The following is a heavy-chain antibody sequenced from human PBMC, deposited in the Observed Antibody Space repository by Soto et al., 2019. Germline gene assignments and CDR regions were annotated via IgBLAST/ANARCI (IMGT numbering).Heavy chain of an antibody. J-gene: IGHJ4*02. D-gene: IGHD7-27*01. Sequence: EAQLVESGGGLVQPGGSLRLSCAVSGLTFSTTWMTWVRQAPGKGLEWLASINQDGSATYYVDSVKGRFAISRDNAKNSLYRHLSSLRAEDSATYYCARDRGPNTLDYWGQGTLVTVSS. V-gene: IGHV3-7*03. CDR1: GLTFSTTW. CDR3: ARDRGPNTLDY. CDR2: INQDGSAT.